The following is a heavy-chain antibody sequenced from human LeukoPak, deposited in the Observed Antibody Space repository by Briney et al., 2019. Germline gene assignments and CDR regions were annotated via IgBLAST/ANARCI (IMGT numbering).Heavy chain of an antibody. J-gene: IGHJ4*02. V-gene: IGHV3-9*01. CDR1: GFTFADYA. D-gene: IGHD6-13*01. Sequence: GRSLRLSCAASGFTFADYAMHWVRQAPGKGLEWVSGISWNSGSIGYADSVKGRFTISRDNAKTSLYLQMNSLRAEDTASYYCVKDKGVEAAAGTWGGFDYWGQGTLVTVSS. CDR2: ISWNSGSI. CDR3: VKDKGVEAAAGTWGGFDY.